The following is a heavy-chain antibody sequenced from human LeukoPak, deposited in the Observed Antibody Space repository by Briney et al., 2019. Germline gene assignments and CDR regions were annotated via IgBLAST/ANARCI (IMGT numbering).Heavy chain of an antibody. CDR1: GFTFSSYA. J-gene: IGHJ4*02. V-gene: IGHV3-64D*06. Sequence: PGGSLRLSCSASGFTFSSYAMHWVRQAPGKGLEYVSAISSNGGSTYYADSVKGRLTISRDNSKNTLYLQMSSLRAEDTAVYYCAIRGYSYGPFDYWGQGTLVTVSS. CDR2: ISSNGGST. CDR3: AIRGYSYGPFDY. D-gene: IGHD5-18*01.